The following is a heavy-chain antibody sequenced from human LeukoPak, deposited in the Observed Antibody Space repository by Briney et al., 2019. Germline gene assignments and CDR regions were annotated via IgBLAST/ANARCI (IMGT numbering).Heavy chain of an antibody. CDR1: GGSISNYY. J-gene: IGHJ4*02. V-gene: IGHV4-59*08. D-gene: IGHD3-10*01. CDR3: ARFGITVVRGGKYYFDY. Sequence: PSETLSLTCTVSGGSISNYYWSWIRQPPGKGLEWIGHIYYSGATKYNPSLKSRITISVDTSKNQFSLMLSSVTAADTAVYYYARFGITVVRGGKYYFDYWGQGTLVTVSS. CDR2: IYYSGAT.